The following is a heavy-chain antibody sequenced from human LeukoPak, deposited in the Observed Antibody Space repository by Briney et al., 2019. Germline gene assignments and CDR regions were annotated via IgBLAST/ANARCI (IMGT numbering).Heavy chain of an antibody. D-gene: IGHD2-2*01. V-gene: IGHV4-34*01. CDR2: INHSGST. CDR1: GGSFSGYY. CDR3: VRRQQEYQLPTGPYFDY. J-gene: IGHJ4*02. Sequence: PSETLSLTCAVYGGSFSGYYWSWIRQPPGKGLEWIGEINHSGSTNYNPSLKSRVTISVDTSKNQFSLKLSSVTAADTAVYYCVRRQQEYQLPTGPYFDYWGQGTLVTVSS.